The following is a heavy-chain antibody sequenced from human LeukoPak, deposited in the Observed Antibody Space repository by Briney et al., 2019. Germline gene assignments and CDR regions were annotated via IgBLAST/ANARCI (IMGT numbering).Heavy chain of an antibody. D-gene: IGHD5-18*01. CDR1: GYTFTSYG. CDR3: ARDRPWIQLWFPYYYGMDV. V-gene: IGHV1-46*01. CDR2: INPSGGST. J-gene: IGHJ6*02. Sequence: GSVKVSCKASGYTFTSYGISWVRQAPGQGLEWMGIINPSGGSTSYAQKFQGRVTMTRDTSTSTVYMELSSLRSEDTAVYYCARDRPWIQLWFPYYYGMDVWGQGTTVTVSS.